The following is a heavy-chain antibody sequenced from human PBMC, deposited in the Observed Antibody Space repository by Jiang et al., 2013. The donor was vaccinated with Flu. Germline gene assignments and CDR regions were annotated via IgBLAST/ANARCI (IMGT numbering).Heavy chain of an antibody. Sequence: RLSCAASGFTFSSYWMSWVRQAPGKGLEWVANIKQDGSEKYYVDSVKGRFTISRDNAKNSLYLQMNSLRAEDTAVYYCVRGLGSGSYYMGYWGQGTLVTVSS. V-gene: IGHV3-7*05. CDR3: VRGLGSGSYYMGY. J-gene: IGHJ4*02. CDR1: GFTFSSYW. CDR2: IKQDGSEK. D-gene: IGHD3-10*01.